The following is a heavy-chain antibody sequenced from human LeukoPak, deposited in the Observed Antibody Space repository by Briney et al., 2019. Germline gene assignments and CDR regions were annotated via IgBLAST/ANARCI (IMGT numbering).Heavy chain of an antibody. D-gene: IGHD7-27*01. CDR2: ISGSGGST. Sequence: GGSLRLSCAASGFTFSSYAMSWVGQAPGKGLEWVSAISGSGGSTYYADSVKGRFTISRDNSKSTLYLQMNSLRAEDTAVYYCAKALENWGPYYYYGMDVWGQGTTVTVSS. CDR3: AKALENWGPYYYYGMDV. V-gene: IGHV3-23*01. J-gene: IGHJ6*02. CDR1: GFTFSSYA.